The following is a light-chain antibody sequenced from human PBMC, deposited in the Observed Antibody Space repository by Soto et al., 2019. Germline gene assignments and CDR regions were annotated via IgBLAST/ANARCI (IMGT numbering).Light chain of an antibody. J-gene: IGKJ1*01. Sequence: EIVLTQSPGTLYLSAGEIATLSCRASQSLSSNYLAWYQQKPGQAPTVLIYGASSRATGIPDRFSGSGSGTAFTRTISRLEREDFAVYYCQQDDNSATVGQGTKVEI. CDR3: QQDDNSAT. CDR2: GAS. V-gene: IGKV3-20*01. CDR1: QSLSSNY.